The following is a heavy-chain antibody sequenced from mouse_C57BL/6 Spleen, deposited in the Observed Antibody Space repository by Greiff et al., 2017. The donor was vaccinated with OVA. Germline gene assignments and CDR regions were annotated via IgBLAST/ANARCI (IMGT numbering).Heavy chain of an antibody. J-gene: IGHJ2*01. D-gene: IGHD2-4*01. CDR1: GFSLTSYG. CDR3: ARNALYDYALFDY. Sequence: VKLMESGPGLVQPSQSLSITCTVSGFSLTSYGVHWVRQSPGKGLEWLGVIWSGGSTDYNAAFISRLSISKDNSKSQVFFKMNSLQADDTAIYYCARNALYDYALFDYWGQGTTLTVSS. CDR2: IWSGGST. V-gene: IGHV2-2*01.